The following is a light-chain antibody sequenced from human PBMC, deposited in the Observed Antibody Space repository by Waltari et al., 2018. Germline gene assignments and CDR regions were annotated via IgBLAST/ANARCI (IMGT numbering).Light chain of an antibody. Sequence: DIQMTQSPSSLSASVGHRVTITCRASQSSSLYLNWYQQKPGKAPKLQTYGASSLQSGVPPRFSGSGSGTDFTLTINSLQPEDFASYYCQQSFTAPRVTFGGGTKMEV. V-gene: IGKV1-39*01. CDR1: QSSSLY. J-gene: IGKJ4*01. CDR2: GAS. CDR3: QQSFTAPRVT.